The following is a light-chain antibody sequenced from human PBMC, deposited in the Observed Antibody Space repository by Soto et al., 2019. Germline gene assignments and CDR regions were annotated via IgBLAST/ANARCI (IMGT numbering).Light chain of an antibody. CDR3: QTWGTGIP. CDR2: LNSDGSH. J-gene: IGLJ3*02. CDR1: SGHSRYT. V-gene: IGLV4-69*01. Sequence: QTVVTQSPSASASLGASVRLTCTLDSGHSRYTIAWHQQRPGKGPRYLMKLNSDGSHNKGDGIPDRFSGSSSGAERYLIISNLQSEDEADYYCQTWGTGIPFGGGTKLTVL.